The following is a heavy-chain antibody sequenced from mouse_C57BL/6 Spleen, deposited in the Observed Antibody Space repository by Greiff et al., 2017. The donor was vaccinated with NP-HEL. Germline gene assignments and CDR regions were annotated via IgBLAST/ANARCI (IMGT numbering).Heavy chain of an antibody. CDR3: ARRIYYGKGDYAMDY. Sequence: ESGPGLVKPSQSLSLTCSVTGYSITSGYYWNWIRQFPGNKLEWMGYISYDGSNNYNPSLKNRISITRDTSKNQFFLKLNSVTTEDTATYYCARRIYYGKGDYAMDYWGQGTSVTVSS. CDR2: ISYDGSN. V-gene: IGHV3-6*01. J-gene: IGHJ4*01. CDR1: GYSITSGYY. D-gene: IGHD2-1*01.